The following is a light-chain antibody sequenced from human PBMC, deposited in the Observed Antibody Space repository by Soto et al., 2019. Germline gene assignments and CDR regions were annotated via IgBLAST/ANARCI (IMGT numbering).Light chain of an antibody. CDR1: QSINNY. CDR2: DAS. CDR3: QQRSNWPLT. V-gene: IGKV3-11*01. Sequence: EIVLTQSPVTLSLSPGERATLSCRASQSINNYLAWYQQKPGQAPRLLIYDASNRATGIPARFSGSGSGTDFTLTISSLEPEDFAVYYCQQRSNWPLTFGGGTKVEIK. J-gene: IGKJ4*01.